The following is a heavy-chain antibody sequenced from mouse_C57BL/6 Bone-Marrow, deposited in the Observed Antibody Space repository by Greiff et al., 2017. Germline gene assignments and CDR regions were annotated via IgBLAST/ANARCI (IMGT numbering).Heavy chain of an antibody. CDR2: IDPEDGET. V-gene: IGHV14-2*01. CDR1: GFNIKDYY. D-gene: IGHD1-1*01. J-gene: IGHJ2*01. CDR3: TRSLIYYGTNY. Sequence: MQLKESGAEIVKPGASVKLSCTASGFNIKDYYIHWVKQRTEQGLEWIGRIDPEDGETKYAPKFQDKATITADTSSNTAYLQLSSLTSEDTAVYYCTRSLIYYGTNYWGQGTTLTVSS.